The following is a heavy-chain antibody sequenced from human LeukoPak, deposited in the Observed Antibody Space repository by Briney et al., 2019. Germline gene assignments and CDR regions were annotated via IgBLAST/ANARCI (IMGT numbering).Heavy chain of an antibody. V-gene: IGHV3-30*18. CDR3: AKVRWDNSGWYYLDS. Sequence: GGSLRLSCAASGFSFSTSGMHWVRQAPGKGLEWVAVISHDESDKYYADSVKGRFTISRDNSKSTLLLQMNSLRAEDTAVYYCAKVRWDNSGWYYLDSWGQGTLVTVSS. J-gene: IGHJ4*02. D-gene: IGHD6-19*01. CDR2: ISHDESDK. CDR1: GFSFSTSG.